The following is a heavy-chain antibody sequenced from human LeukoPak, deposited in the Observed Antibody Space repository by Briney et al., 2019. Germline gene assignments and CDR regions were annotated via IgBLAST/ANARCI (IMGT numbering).Heavy chain of an antibody. D-gene: IGHD2-2*01. CDR1: GFTFSSYW. Sequence: GGSLRLSCAASGFTFSSYWMSWVRQAPGKGLEWVANIKQDGSEKYYVDSVKGRFTISRDNAKNSLYLQMNSLRAEDTAVYYCARYPRWDTVVVAAGDPPAYYWGQGTLVTVSS. CDR2: IKQDGSEK. V-gene: IGHV3-7*01. CDR3: ARYPRWDTVVVAAGDPPAYY. J-gene: IGHJ4*02.